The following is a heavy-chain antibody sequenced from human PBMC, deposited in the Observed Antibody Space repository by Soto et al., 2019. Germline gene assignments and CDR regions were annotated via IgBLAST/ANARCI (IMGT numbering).Heavy chain of an antibody. D-gene: IGHD3-10*01. V-gene: IGHV1-46*01. CDR1: VYTFTSYY. Sequence: GASVTVSCKASVYTFTSYYIHWVRQAPGQGLEWMGIINPSGGSTSYAQKFQGRVTMTRDTSTSTVYMELSSLRSEDTAVYYCARTYYYGSGILNPFDYWGQGTLVTVSS. CDR3: ARTYYYGSGILNPFDY. J-gene: IGHJ4*02. CDR2: INPSGGST.